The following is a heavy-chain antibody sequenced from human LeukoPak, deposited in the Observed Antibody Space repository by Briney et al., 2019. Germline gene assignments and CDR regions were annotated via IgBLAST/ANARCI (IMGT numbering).Heavy chain of an antibody. J-gene: IGHJ4*02. Sequence: PSGGSLRLSCATSGLNLGVVAMDWLRQAPGKGLEWVGFVRHREYGCTAEYAASVNGRFAISRDESKSIVYLQMNDLRTEDTGVYYCARERAGDVDYWGQGTLVTVSS. CDR3: ARERAGDVDY. CDR1: GLNLGVVA. CDR2: VRHREYGCTA. V-gene: IGHV3-49*03.